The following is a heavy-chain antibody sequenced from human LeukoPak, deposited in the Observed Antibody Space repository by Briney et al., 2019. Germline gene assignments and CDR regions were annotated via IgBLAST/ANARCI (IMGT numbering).Heavy chain of an antibody. CDR2: ISSSGSAI. J-gene: IGHJ4*02. Sequence: PGGSLRLSCAASGFTFSSYEINWVRQAPGKGLGWVSYISSSGSAIYYADSVKGRFTISRDNAKKSLYLQMNSLRAEDTAVYYCARVAGSYYYFDYWGQGTLVTVSS. CDR3: ARVAGSYYYFDY. D-gene: IGHD1-26*01. CDR1: GFTFSSYE. V-gene: IGHV3-48*03.